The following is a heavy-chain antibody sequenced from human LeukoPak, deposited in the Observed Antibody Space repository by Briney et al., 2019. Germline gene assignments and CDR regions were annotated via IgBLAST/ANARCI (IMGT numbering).Heavy chain of an antibody. J-gene: IGHJ4*02. CDR1: GGTFSSYA. V-gene: IGHV1-69*13. D-gene: IGHD5-18*01. Sequence: SVKVSCKASGGTFSSYAISWVRQAPGQGLEWMGGIIPILGTANYAQKFQGRVTITADESTSTAYMELSSLRSEDTAVYYCARDEGIYSYGPRAPDYWGQGTLVTVSS. CDR2: IIPILGTA. CDR3: ARDEGIYSYGPRAPDY.